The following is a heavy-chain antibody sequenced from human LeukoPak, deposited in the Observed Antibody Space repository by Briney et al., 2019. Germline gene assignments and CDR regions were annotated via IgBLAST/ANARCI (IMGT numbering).Heavy chain of an antibody. CDR3: ARDVHGGAFDY. Sequence: GGSLRLSCAASGFTFSSYWMNWVRQAPGKGLEWVANINQDGSAQYYVDSVKGRFTFSRDNAMNSLFPQMNSLRAEDTAVYYCARDVHGGAFDYWGQGTLVTVSS. D-gene: IGHD1-1*01. V-gene: IGHV3-7*01. CDR2: INQDGSAQ. CDR1: GFTFSSYW. J-gene: IGHJ4*02.